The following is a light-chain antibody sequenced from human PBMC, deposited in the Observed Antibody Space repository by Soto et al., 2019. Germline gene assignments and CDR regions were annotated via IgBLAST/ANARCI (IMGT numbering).Light chain of an antibody. V-gene: IGKV1-27*01. CDR1: QGISNY. CDR2: AAS. CDR3: QKYNSAPRT. Sequence: DIQMTQSPSYLSASVGDRVTITCRARQGISNYLAWYQQKPGKVPKLLIYAASTLQSGVPSRFSGSGSGTDFTLTISSLQPEDVATYYCQKYNSAPRTFGPGTKVEIK. J-gene: IGKJ1*01.